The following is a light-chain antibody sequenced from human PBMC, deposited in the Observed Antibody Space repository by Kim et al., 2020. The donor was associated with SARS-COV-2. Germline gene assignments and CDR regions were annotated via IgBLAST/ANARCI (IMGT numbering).Light chain of an antibody. Sequence: SLSPGETATLSCRASQSVSPYFAWYQQNPGQAPRLLIYDASKRATGIPARFSGSGSGTDFTLTISSLEPDDFAVYYCQLRTNWLTSGGGTKVDIK. J-gene: IGKJ4*01. CDR3: QLRTNWLT. CDR1: QSVSPY. V-gene: IGKV3-11*01. CDR2: DAS.